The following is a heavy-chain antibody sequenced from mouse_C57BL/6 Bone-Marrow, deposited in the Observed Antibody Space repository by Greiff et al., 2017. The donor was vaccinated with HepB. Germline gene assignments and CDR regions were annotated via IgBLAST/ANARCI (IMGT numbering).Heavy chain of an antibody. V-gene: IGHV1-55*01. D-gene: IGHD1-1*01. CDR3: ATPLFITTVVATDY. Sequence: QVQLKQPGAELVKPGASVKMSCKASGYTFTSYWITWVKQRPGQGLEWIGDIYPGSGSTNYNEKFKSKATLTVDTSSSTAYMQLSSLTSEDSAVYYCATPLFITTVVATDYWGQGTTLTVSS. CDR2: IYPGSGST. J-gene: IGHJ2*01. CDR1: GYTFTSYW.